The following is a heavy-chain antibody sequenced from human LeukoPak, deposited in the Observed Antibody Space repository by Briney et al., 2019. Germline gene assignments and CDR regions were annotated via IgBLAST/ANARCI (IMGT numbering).Heavy chain of an antibody. V-gene: IGHV1-69*04. J-gene: IGHJ4*02. Sequence: SVKVSCKASGGTFSSYAIGWVRQAPGQGLEWMGRIIPILGIANYAQKFQGRVTITADKSTSTAYMELSSLRSEDTAVYYCAQNDSGDYSVDYWGQGTMVTVSS. D-gene: IGHD4-17*01. CDR3: AQNDSGDYSVDY. CDR1: GGTFSSYA. CDR2: IIPILGIA.